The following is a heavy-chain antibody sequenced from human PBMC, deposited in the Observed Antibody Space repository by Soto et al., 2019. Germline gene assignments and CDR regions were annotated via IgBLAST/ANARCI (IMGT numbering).Heavy chain of an antibody. D-gene: IGHD2-2*01. CDR3: ARVPAATIYYYYFGMDV. V-gene: IGHV1-18*01. Sequence: QVQLVQSGAEVKKPGASVKVSCKASGYTFTSYGISWVRRAPGQGLEWMGWISAYNGNTNYAQELQGRVTMTTDTSTSTAYMELRSLRSDDTAVYYCARVPAATIYYYYFGMDVWGQGTTVTVSS. J-gene: IGHJ6*02. CDR1: GYTFTSYG. CDR2: ISAYNGNT.